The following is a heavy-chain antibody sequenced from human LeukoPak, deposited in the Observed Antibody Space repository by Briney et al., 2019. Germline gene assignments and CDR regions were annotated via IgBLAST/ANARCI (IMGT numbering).Heavy chain of an antibody. Sequence: SATLSLTCTVSGGSIGRYYWSWIRQSPGKGLEWIGYIYSSGGTNYNPSLKSRVTISVDTSKKQFSLKLSSVTAADTAVYYCARIRDGYNLDAFDIWGQGTMVTVSS. D-gene: IGHD5-24*01. V-gene: IGHV4-59*01. J-gene: IGHJ3*02. CDR1: GGSIGRYY. CDR2: IYSSGGT. CDR3: ARIRDGYNLDAFDI.